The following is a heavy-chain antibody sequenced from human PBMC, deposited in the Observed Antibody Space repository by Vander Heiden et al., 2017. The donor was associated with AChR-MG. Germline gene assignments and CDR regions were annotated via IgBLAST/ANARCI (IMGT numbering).Heavy chain of an antibody. J-gene: IGHJ4*02. CDR3: ARAIAAAAPWFDY. CDR2: INHSGST. V-gene: IGHV4-34*01. Sequence: QVQLQQWGAGLLKPSETLSLTCAVYGGSFSGYYWSWIRQPPGKGLEWIGEINHSGSTNYNPSLKSRVTISVDTSKNQFSLKLSSVTAADTAVYYCARAIAAAAPWFDYWGQGTLVTVSS. D-gene: IGHD6-13*01. CDR1: GGSFSGYY.